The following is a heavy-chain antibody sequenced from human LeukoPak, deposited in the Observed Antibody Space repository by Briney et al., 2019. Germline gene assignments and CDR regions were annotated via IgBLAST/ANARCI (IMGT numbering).Heavy chain of an antibody. D-gene: IGHD4-23*01. CDR3: ARRGDGGRSFDY. CDR2: IYSGGNT. V-gene: IGHV3-53*01. J-gene: IGHJ4*02. CDR1: GFTVSSNY. Sequence: GGSMRLSCEASGFTVSSNYLSWVRQAPGKGLECVSVIYSGGNTYYADSVKGRFTISRDNSKNTLFLQMNSLRAEDTAVYYCARRGDGGRSFDYWGQGTLVTVSS.